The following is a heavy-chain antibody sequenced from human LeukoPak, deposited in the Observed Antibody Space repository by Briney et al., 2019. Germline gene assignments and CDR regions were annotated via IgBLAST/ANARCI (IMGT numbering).Heavy chain of an antibody. Sequence: GGSLRLSCAASGFTFSSYAMSWVRQAPGKGLEWVSSISGSGGSTYYADSVKGRFTISRDNSKTTLYLQMNSLGAEDTAVYYCAKVFYPAAGTGRVDFPFDYWGQGTLVTVSS. CDR3: AKVFYPAAGTGRVDFPFDY. V-gene: IGHV3-23*01. J-gene: IGHJ4*02. CDR2: ISGSGGST. CDR1: GFTFSSYA. D-gene: IGHD6-13*01.